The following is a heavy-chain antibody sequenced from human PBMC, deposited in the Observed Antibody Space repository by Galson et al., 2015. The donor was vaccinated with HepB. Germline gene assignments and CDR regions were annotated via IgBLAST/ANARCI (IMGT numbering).Heavy chain of an antibody. CDR1: GYSFSSYW. CDR3: ARLGDSSGYHWTHYYYYYGMDV. CDR2: IYPGDSDT. J-gene: IGHJ6*02. D-gene: IGHD3-22*01. Sequence: QSGAEVKKPGESLKISCKASGYSFSSYWIGWVRQMPGKGLEWMGIIYPGDSDTRYSPSFQGQVTISADKSISTAYLQWSSLKASDTAMYYCARLGDSSGYHWTHYYYYYGMDVWGQGTTVTVSS. V-gene: IGHV5-51*01.